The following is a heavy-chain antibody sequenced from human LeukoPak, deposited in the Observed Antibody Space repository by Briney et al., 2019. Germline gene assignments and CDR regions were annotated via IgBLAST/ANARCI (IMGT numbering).Heavy chain of an antibody. J-gene: IGHJ2*01. D-gene: IGHD2-15*01. V-gene: IGHV4-31*03. CDR2: IYYSGST. Sequence: SQTLSLTCTVSGGSISSGGYYWSWIRQHPGKGLEWIGYIYYSGSTYYNPSLKSRVTISVDTSKNQFSLKLSSVTAADTAVYYCARGSDLKYWYFDLWGRGTLVTVSS. CDR3: ARGSDLKYWYFDL. CDR1: GGSISSGGYY.